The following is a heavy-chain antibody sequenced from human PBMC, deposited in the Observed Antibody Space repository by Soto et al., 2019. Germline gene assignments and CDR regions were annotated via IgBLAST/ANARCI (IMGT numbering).Heavy chain of an antibody. CDR2: IGRVSSHI. CDR1: GFTFSSYS. V-gene: IGHV3-21*01. CDR3: ARDVYTGYDSYYYYYMDV. D-gene: IGHD5-12*01. Sequence: EVQLVESGGGLVRPGGSLRLSCAASGFTFSSYSINWVRQAPGKGLEWVSSIGRVSSHIYYADSVKGRFTVSRDNAKNSLYLQMNNLRVEDTDVYYCARDVYTGYDSYYYYYMDVWGKGTTVTVSS. J-gene: IGHJ6*03.